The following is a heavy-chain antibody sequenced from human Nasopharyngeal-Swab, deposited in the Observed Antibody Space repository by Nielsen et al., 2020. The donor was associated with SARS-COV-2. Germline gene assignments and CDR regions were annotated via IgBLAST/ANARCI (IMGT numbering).Heavy chain of an antibody. Sequence: GESLKISCAASGFTFSNAWMNWVRQAPGKGLVWVSRINSDGSSTSYADSVKGRFTISRDNSKNTLYLQMNSLRAEDTAVYYCAKEETDWNPFDYWGQGTLVTVSS. CDR3: AKEETDWNPFDY. CDR2: INSDGSST. V-gene: IGHV3-74*01. CDR1: GFTFSNAW. J-gene: IGHJ4*02. D-gene: IGHD1-1*01.